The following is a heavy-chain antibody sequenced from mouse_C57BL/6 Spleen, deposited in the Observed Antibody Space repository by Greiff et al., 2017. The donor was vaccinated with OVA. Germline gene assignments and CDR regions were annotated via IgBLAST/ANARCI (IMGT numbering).Heavy chain of an antibody. CDR1: GYTFTSYT. J-gene: IGHJ4*01. CDR3: ARSPGNYAMDY. V-gene: IGHV1-4*01. Sequence: QVQLQQSGAELARPGASVKMSCKASGYTFTSYTMHWVKQRPGQGLEWIGYINPSSGYTKYNQKFKDKATLTADKSSSTAYMQLSSLTSEDSAVYYCARSPGNYAMDYWGQGTSVTVSS. CDR2: INPSSGYT.